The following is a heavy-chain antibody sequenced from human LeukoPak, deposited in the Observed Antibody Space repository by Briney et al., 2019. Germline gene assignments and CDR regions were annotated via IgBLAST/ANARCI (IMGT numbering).Heavy chain of an antibody. V-gene: IGHV1-69*05. Sequence: SVKVSCKASGGTFSSYAISWVRQAPGQGLEWMGGIIPIFGTANYAQKFQGRVTITTDESTSTAYMELSSLRSEDTAVYYCVRTTYYYDSSGYYPPLGYWGQGTLVTVSS. J-gene: IGHJ4*02. CDR2: IIPIFGTA. D-gene: IGHD3-22*01. CDR3: VRTTYYYDSSGYYPPLGY. CDR1: GGTFSSYA.